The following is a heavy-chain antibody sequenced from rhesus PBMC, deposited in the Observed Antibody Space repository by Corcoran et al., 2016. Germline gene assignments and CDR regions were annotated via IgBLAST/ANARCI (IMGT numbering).Heavy chain of an antibody. CDR3: TSTVATTAEYFEF. CDR2: LIPLVWIP. Sequence: QVQLVQSGAEVKKPGASVKVSCKASGFTFGSYAISWVRQAPGQGLEWMEVLIPLVWIPTCTEEFQGRVTMPADTSTSTAYMELGSLKTEDTAVYYCTSTVATTAEYFEFWGQGALVTVSS. V-gene: IGHV1-198*02. J-gene: IGHJ1*01. D-gene: IGHD4-29*01. CDR1: GFTFGSYA.